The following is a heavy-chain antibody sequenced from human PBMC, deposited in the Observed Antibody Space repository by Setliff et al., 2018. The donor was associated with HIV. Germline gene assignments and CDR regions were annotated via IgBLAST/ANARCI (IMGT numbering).Heavy chain of an antibody. J-gene: IGHJ4*02. CDR3: AKKTAAYTSGSWLHY. V-gene: IGHV3-23*01. CDR2: ISGSGRST. CDR1: GFTFSTYA. Sequence: GGSLRLSCAASGFTFSTYAMTWVRQAPGKGLEWVSHISGSGRSTYYADSVKGRFTVSRDNSKNTLYLQMNSLRADDTALYYCAKKTAAYTSGSWLHYWGQGTLVTVS. D-gene: IGHD3-10*01.